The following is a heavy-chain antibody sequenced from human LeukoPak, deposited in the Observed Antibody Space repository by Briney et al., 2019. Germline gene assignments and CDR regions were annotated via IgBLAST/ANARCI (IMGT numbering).Heavy chain of an antibody. D-gene: IGHD5-18*01. CDR1: GYTYTSYY. CDR2: INPNSGGT. V-gene: IGHV1-2*02. Sequence: ASVKVSCKASGYTYTSYYMHWVRQAPGQGLEWMGWINPNSGGTNYAQKFQGRVTMTRDTSISTAYMELSRLRSDDTAVYYCAREGGVDTAKGFDPWGQGTLVTVSS. CDR3: AREGGVDTAKGFDP. J-gene: IGHJ5*02.